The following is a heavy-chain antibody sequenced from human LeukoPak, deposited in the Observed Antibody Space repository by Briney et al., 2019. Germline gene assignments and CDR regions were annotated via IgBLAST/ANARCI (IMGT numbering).Heavy chain of an antibody. V-gene: IGHV1-69-2*01. Sequence: ASVKVSCKVSGYTFTDYYMHWVQQAPGKGLEWMGLVDPEDGGTIYAEKFQGRVTITADTSTDTAYMELSSLRSEDTAVYYCAAGVVIPNYWGQGTLVTVSS. CDR2: VDPEDGGT. CDR1: GYTFTDYY. J-gene: IGHJ4*02. CDR3: AAGVVIPNY. D-gene: IGHD3-3*01.